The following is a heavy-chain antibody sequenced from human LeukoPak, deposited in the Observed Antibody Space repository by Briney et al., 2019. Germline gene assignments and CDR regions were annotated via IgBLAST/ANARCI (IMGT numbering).Heavy chain of an antibody. CDR3: AREPAAYYYDSSGYSDY. Sequence: GSLRLSCAASGFTFSSYSMNWVRQAPGKGLEWVSSISSSSSYIYYADSVKGRFTISRDTAKNSLYLQMNSLRAEDTAVYYCAREPAAYYYDSSGYSDYWGQGTLVTVSS. CDR1: GFTFSSYS. V-gene: IGHV3-21*01. J-gene: IGHJ4*02. D-gene: IGHD3-22*01. CDR2: ISSSSSYI.